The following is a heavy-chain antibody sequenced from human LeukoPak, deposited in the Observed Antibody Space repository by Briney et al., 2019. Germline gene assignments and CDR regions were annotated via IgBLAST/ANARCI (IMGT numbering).Heavy chain of an antibody. V-gene: IGHV4-59*01. J-gene: IGHJ4*02. CDR2: ISYSGST. Sequence: ETSETVSLTCTVSGGSISSYYWSWIRQPPGKELVWIGYISYSGSTNYNPSLKSRITISVDTSKNQFSLKLSSVTAADTAVYYCARGQEGDYWGQGTLVTVSS. CDR1: GGSISSYY. CDR3: ARGQEGDY.